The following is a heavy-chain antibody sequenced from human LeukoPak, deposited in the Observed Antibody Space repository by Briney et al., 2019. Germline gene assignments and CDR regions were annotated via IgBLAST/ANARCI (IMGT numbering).Heavy chain of an antibody. V-gene: IGHV6-1*01. CDR3: ARAIAAAGRDFDY. D-gene: IGHD6-13*01. Sequence: SQTLSLTCAISGDTVSSISATWNWIRQSPSRGLEWLGRTYYRSKWHNDYALFVKSRITINPDTSKNQFSLQLNSVTPEDTAVYYCARAIAAAGRDFDYWGQGTLVTVSS. J-gene: IGHJ4*02. CDR2: TYYRSKWHN. CDR1: GDTVSSISAT.